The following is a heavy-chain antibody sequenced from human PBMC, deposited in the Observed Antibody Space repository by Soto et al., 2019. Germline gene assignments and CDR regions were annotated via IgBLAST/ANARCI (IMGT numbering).Heavy chain of an antibody. D-gene: IGHD4-17*01. CDR1: GGSISSGGYY. J-gene: IGHJ4*02. CDR2: IYYSGST. Sequence: SETLSLTCTVSGGSISSGGYYWSWIRQHPGKGLEWIGYIYYSGSTYYNPSLKSRVTISVDTSKNQFSLKLSSVTAADTAVYYCARDVSRAYGDRGGSFDYWGQGTLVTVSS. V-gene: IGHV4-31*03. CDR3: ARDVSRAYGDRGGSFDY.